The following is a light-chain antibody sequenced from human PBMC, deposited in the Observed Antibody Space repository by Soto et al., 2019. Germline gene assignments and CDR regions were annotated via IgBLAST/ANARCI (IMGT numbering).Light chain of an antibody. J-gene: IGLJ2*01. V-gene: IGLV1-51*01. CDR1: SSNIGGNS. CDR3: SSYTRSSTRV. Sequence: QSVMTQPPSVSAAPGQKVTISCSGSSSNIGGNSVSWYQQLPGTAPKLLIYDDDKRPSGIPDRFSGSKSGTSATLGITGFQTGDEADYYCSSYTRSSTRVFGGGTKVTVL. CDR2: DDD.